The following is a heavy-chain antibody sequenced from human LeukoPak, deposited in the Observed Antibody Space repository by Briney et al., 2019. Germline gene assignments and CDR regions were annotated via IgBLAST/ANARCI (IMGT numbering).Heavy chain of an antibody. V-gene: IGHV3-74*01. J-gene: IGHJ4*02. D-gene: IGHD1-14*01. CDR1: GFTFSSYW. Sequence: PGRFLRLSCAASGFTFSSYWMHWVRQVPGKGLVWVARINPGGSSITYADSVKGRFTISRDNAKNTLYLQMDSLRAEDTGVYYCARSNQADDYWGQGTLVTVSS. CDR2: INPGGSSI. CDR3: ARSNQADDY.